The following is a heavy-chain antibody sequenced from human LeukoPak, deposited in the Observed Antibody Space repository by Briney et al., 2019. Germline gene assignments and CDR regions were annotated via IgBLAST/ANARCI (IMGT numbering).Heavy chain of an antibody. Sequence: ASVKVSCKASGYTFTSYDINWVRQATGQGLEWMGWMNPNSGNTGYAQKFQGRVTMTRNTSISTAYMELSSLRSEDTAVYYCATDLKYCSSTSCYTLDYWGQGTLVTVSS. CDR1: GYTFTSYD. CDR3: ATDLKYCSSTSCYTLDY. J-gene: IGHJ4*02. V-gene: IGHV1-8*01. CDR2: MNPNSGNT. D-gene: IGHD2-2*02.